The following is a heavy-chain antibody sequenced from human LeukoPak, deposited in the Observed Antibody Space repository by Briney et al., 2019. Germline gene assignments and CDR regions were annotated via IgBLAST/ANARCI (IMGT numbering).Heavy chain of an antibody. CDR1: GFTFSSYS. CDR2: ISSSSSYI. CDR3: ARDPGYSSGRGFDY. J-gene: IGHJ4*02. D-gene: IGHD6-19*01. V-gene: IGHV3-21*01. Sequence: GGSLRLSCAASGFTFSSYSMNWVRQAPGKGLEWVSSISSSSSYIYYADSVKGRFTISRDNAKNSPYLQMNSLRAEDTAVYYCARDPGYSSGRGFDYWGQGTLVTVSS.